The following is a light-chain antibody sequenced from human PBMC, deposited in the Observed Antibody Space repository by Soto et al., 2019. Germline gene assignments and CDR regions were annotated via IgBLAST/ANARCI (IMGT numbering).Light chain of an antibody. CDR2: KSP. J-gene: IGKJ2*01. CDR1: QSISSW. V-gene: IGKV1-5*03. Sequence: DIQMTQSPSTLSASVGDRVTITCRASQSISSWLAWYQQKPGKAPKLLIYKSPSLESGVPSRFSGSGSGTEFTLTISSLQPDDFATYYCQQYNSYLDTFGQGTKLEIK. CDR3: QQYNSYLDT.